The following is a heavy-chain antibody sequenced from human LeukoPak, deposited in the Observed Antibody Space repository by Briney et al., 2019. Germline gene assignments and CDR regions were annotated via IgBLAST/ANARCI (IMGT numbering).Heavy chain of an antibody. V-gene: IGHV3-7*01. J-gene: IGHJ4*02. CDR2: IKQDGGEK. CDR3: ARFGGGIVVVPAAMVNFDY. Sequence: GGSLRLSCAASGFTFSSYWMSWVRQAPGKGLEWVANIKQDGGEKYYVDSVKGRFTISRDNAKNSLYLQMNSLRAEDTAVYYCARFGGGIVVVPAAMVNFDYWGQGTLVTVSS. CDR1: GFTFSSYW. D-gene: IGHD2-2*01.